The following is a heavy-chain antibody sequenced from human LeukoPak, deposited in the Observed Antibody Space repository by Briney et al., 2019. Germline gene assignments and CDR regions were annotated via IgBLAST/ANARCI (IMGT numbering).Heavy chain of an antibody. CDR3: ARDVAAAASHLDY. CDR1: GFTFSSYE. CDR2: ISTRGSTV. J-gene: IGHJ4*02. D-gene: IGHD2-15*01. V-gene: IGHV3-48*03. Sequence: GGSLRLSCAASGFTFSSYEMNWVRQAPGQGLEWVSYISTRGSTVYYADSVKGRFTISRDNAKNSLYLQMNSLRAEDTAIYYCARDVAAAASHLDYWGQGTLVTVSS.